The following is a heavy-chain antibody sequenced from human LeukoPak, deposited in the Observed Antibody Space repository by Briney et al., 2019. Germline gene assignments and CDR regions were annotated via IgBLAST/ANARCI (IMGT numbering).Heavy chain of an antibody. Sequence: MTSGTLSLTCAVSGGSISSSNWWSWVRQPPGKGLEWIGEIYHSGSTNYNPSLKSRVTISVDKSKNQFSLKLSSVTAADTAVYYCARVRAHDDCRSTSCLYYYGMDVWGKGTTVTVSS. CDR2: IYHSGST. CDR3: ARVRAHDDCRSTSCLYYYGMDV. D-gene: IGHD2-2*01. J-gene: IGHJ6*04. CDR1: GGSISSSNW. V-gene: IGHV4-4*02.